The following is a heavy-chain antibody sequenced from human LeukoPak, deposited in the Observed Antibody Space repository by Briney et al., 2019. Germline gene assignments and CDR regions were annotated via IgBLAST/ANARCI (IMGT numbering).Heavy chain of an antibody. Sequence: SETLSLTCTVSGFSISSGYYWGWIRQPPGKGLEWIGSIYHSGSTYYNPSLKSRVTISVDTSKNQFSLKLSSVTAADTAVYYCARVGLAARPRAFGIWGQGTMVTVSS. CDR3: ARVGLAARPRAFGI. CDR1: GFSISSGYY. V-gene: IGHV4-38-2*02. J-gene: IGHJ3*02. D-gene: IGHD6-6*01. CDR2: IYHSGST.